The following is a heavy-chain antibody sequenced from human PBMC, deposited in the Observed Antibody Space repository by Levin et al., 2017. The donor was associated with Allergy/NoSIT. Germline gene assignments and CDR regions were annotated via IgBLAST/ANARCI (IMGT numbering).Heavy chain of an antibody. D-gene: IGHD3-22*01. Sequence: SETLSLTCGVSGGSISSAKWWSWVRQSPEKGLEWIGEMYHNGNSNYNPSLKSRVTISVDKSKNQFSLRLDSVTAADTAVYFCATSASYCLDNWGQGILVTVSS. CDR2: MYHNGNS. J-gene: IGHJ4*02. CDR1: GGSISSAKW. CDR3: ATSASYCLDN. V-gene: IGHV4-4*02.